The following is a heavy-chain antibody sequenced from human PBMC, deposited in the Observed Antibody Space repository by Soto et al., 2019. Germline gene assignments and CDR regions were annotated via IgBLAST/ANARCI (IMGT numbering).Heavy chain of an antibody. CDR3: ARPKTKVYSAFDT. Sequence: EVQLVESGGGLVQPGGSLRLSCAASGFTFTSHWLHWVRQAPGEGLVWVSRMSPDGSDTKFADSVKGRFTISRDNAKSTLYLDMNSLRAEDTGVYYSARPKTKVYSAFDTWGQGTMVTVSS. CDR2: MSPDGSDT. J-gene: IGHJ3*02. V-gene: IGHV3-74*03. CDR1: GFTFTSHW. D-gene: IGHD6-6*01.